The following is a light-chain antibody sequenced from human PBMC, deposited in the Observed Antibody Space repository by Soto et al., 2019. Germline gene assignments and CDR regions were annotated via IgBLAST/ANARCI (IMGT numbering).Light chain of an antibody. V-gene: IGKV3-11*01. J-gene: IGKJ1*01. CDR2: DAS. Sequence: EIVLTQSAATLSLYPGERATLSCRASQSVSTYLAWYQQKPGQAPRLLIYDASSRATGIPARFSGSGSGTEFTLTISSLEPEDFAVYYCQQRSNWPVTFGQGTKVDIK. CDR3: QQRSNWPVT. CDR1: QSVSTY.